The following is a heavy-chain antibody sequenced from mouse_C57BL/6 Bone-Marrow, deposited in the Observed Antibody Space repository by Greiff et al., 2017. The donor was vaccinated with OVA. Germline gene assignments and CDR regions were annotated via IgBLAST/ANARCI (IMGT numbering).Heavy chain of an antibody. J-gene: IGHJ2*01. V-gene: IGHV1-85*01. CDR3: ARRNFYYYGSSYFDY. CDR2: IYPRDGST. CDR1: GYTFTSYD. D-gene: IGHD1-1*01. Sequence: QVQLQQSGPELVKPGASVKLSCKASGYTFTSYDINWVKQRPGQGLEWIGWIYPRDGSTKYNEKFKGKATLTVDTSSSTAYIELHSLTSEDSAVYFCARRNFYYYGSSYFDYWGQGTTLTVSS.